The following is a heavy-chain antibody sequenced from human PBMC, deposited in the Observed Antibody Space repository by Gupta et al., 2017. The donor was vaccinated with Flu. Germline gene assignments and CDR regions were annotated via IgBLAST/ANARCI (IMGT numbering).Heavy chain of an antibody. J-gene: IGHJ5*02. CDR2: ISSSGSTI. V-gene: IGHV3-48*03. CDR3: ARGPIFGVVRGGFDP. Sequence: EVQLVESGGGLVQPGGSLRLSCAASGFTFSSYEMNWVRQAPGKGLEWVSYISSSGSTIYYADSVKGRFTISRDNAKNSLYLQMNSLRAEDTAVYYCARGPIFGVVRGGFDPWGQGTLVTVSS. CDR1: GFTFSSYE. D-gene: IGHD3-3*01.